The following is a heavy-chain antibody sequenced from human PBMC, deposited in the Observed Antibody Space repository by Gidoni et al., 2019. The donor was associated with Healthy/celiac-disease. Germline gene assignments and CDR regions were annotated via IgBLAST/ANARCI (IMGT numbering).Heavy chain of an antibody. D-gene: IGHD2-21*02. CDR1: GGSISSGGYY. J-gene: IGHJ3*02. CDR3: ARSTPLRGGNSSGVVAFDI. Sequence: QVQLQESGPGLVKPSQTLSLTCTVSGGSISSGGYYWSWIRQHPGKGLEWIGYIYYSGSTYYNPSLKSLVTISVDTSKNQFSLKLSSVTAADTAVYYCARSTPLRGGNSSGVVAFDIWGQGTMVTVSS. V-gene: IGHV4-31*01. CDR2: IYYSGST.